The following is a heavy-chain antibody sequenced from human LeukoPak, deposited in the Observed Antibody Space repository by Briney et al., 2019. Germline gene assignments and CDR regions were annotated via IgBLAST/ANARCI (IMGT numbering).Heavy chain of an antibody. J-gene: IGHJ6*03. CDR2: INPNSGGT. CDR1: GYTFTGYY. D-gene: IGHD6-6*01. Sequence: ASVKVSCKASGYTFTGYYMHWVRQAPGQGLEWMGWINPNSGGTNYAQKFQGRVTMTRVTSISTAYMELSRLRSDDTAVYYCARDQAIAAPSRYYYYYYMDVWGKGTTVTVSS. V-gene: IGHV1-2*02. CDR3: ARDQAIAAPSRYYYYYYMDV.